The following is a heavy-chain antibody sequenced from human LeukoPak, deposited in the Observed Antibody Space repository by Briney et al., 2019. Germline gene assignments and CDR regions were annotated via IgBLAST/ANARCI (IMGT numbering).Heavy chain of an antibody. D-gene: IGHD2-2*01. CDR3: ARDTYIGYCSSTSCFRYFDY. V-gene: IGHV1-69*13. J-gene: IGHJ4*02. CDR1: GGTFSSYA. CDR2: IIPIFGTA. Sequence: SVKVSCKASGGTFSSYAISWVRQAPGQGLEWMGGIIPIFGTANYAQKFQGRVTITADESTSTAYMELSSLRSEDTAVYYCARDTYIGYCSSTSCFRYFDYWGQGTLVTVSS.